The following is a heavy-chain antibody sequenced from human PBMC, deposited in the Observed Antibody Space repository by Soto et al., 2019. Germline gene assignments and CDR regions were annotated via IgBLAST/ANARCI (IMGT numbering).Heavy chain of an antibody. Sequence: QLQLQESGSGLVKPSQTLSLTCAVSGGSISSGGYSWSWIRQPPGKGLEWIGYIYHSGSTYYNPSPKSRVTISVDRYKNQFSLKLSSVTAADTAVYYCAGAPDYYGSGSYLYYYGMDVWGQGTTVTVSS. CDR1: GGSISSGGYS. J-gene: IGHJ6*02. CDR2: IYHSGST. CDR3: AGAPDYYGSGSYLYYYGMDV. V-gene: IGHV4-30-2*01. D-gene: IGHD3-10*01.